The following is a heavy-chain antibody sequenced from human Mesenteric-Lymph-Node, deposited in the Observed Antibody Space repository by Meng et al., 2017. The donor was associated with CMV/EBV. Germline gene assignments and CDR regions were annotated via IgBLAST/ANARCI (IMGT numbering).Heavy chain of an antibody. V-gene: IGHV4-39*07. CDR3: ARGFDSQTGDRFDY. J-gene: IGHJ4*02. D-gene: IGHD7-27*01. Sequence: SETLSLTCTVSGDSITRSYYWGWIRQPPGKGLEWIGSMYYSGNTYYNPSLKSRVTISVDTSKNQFSLKLSSVTAADTAVYYCARGFDSQTGDRFDYWGPGTLVTVSS. CDR2: MYYSGNT. CDR1: GDSITRSYY.